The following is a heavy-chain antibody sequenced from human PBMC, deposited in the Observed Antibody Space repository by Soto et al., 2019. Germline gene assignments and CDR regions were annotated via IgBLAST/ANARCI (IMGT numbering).Heavy chain of an antibody. CDR3: ARDRGYDAHDYYYNAMDV. Sequence: GGSLRLSCAASGFTFSMYWMHWVRQVPGKGPEWVSRINDDGISTNYADSVKGRFTISRDNAKNSLYLQMNSLRAEDTAVYYCARDRGYDAHDYYYNAMDVWGQGTMVTVSS. V-gene: IGHV3-74*01. CDR2: INDDGIST. J-gene: IGHJ6*02. CDR1: GFTFSMYW. D-gene: IGHD2-15*01.